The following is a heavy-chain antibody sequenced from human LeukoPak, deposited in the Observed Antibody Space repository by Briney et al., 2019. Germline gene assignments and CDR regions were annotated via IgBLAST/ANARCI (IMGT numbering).Heavy chain of an antibody. D-gene: IGHD3-3*01. Sequence: PGRSLRLSCAASGFTFSNFAMHWVRQAPGKGLEWVAVISYDGSNNYYADSVKGRFTISRDNSKNTLYLQMSSLRAEDTAVYYCAGYDFWSGYLFDPWGQGTLVTVSS. CDR1: GFTFSNFA. J-gene: IGHJ5*02. CDR3: AGYDFWSGYLFDP. CDR2: ISYDGSNN. V-gene: IGHV3-30*14.